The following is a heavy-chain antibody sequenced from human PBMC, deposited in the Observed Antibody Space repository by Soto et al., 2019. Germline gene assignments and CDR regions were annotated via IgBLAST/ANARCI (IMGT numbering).Heavy chain of an antibody. CDR1: GFTFSPHA. CDR3: ARERNTGYDYSYYYGMDV. D-gene: IGHD5-18*01. V-gene: IGHV3-30-3*01. CDR2: ISYDGSNK. Sequence: QVQLVESGGGVVQPGRSLRLSCAASGFTFSPHAMHRVRQGPGKGLEWVAVISYDGSNKYYADSVKGRFTISRDNSKNTLYLQMNSLRAEDTAVYYCARERNTGYDYSYYYGMDVWGQGTTVTVSS. J-gene: IGHJ6*02.